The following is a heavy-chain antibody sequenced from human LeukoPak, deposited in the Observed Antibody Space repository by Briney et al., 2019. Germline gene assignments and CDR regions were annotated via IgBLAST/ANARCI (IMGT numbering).Heavy chain of an antibody. J-gene: IGHJ4*02. D-gene: IGHD6-25*01. CDR1: GYTFTGYA. V-gene: IGHV1-3*02. CDR3: ARGIHSGAWITDY. CDR2: SNAANGNT. Sequence: ASVSVSCKASGYTFTGYAIHWVRQAPGQRLVWMGWSNAANGNTEYSPEFQGRVPITRDISASTAYMELRSLRSEDMAVYYCARGIHSGAWITDYWGQGTLVTVSS.